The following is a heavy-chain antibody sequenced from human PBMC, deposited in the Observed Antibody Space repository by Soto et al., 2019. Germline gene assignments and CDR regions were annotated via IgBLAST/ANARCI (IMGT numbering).Heavy chain of an antibody. CDR3: PRGIRAWFGESGP. CDR1: GFTFGYYA. J-gene: IGHJ5*02. CDR2: IRSKAYGGTT. Sequence: GGSLRLSWTASGFTFGYYAMSWFRQAPGKGLEWVGFIRSKAYGGTTEYAASVKGRFTISRDDSKSIAYLQMNSLKTEDTAVYYCPRGIRAWFGESGPWGQGTLVTFSS. V-gene: IGHV3-49*03. D-gene: IGHD3-10*01.